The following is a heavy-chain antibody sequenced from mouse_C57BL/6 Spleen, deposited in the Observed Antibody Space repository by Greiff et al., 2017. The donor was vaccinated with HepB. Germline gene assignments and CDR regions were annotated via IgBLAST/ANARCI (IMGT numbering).Heavy chain of an antibody. CDR1: GYTFTDYY. Sequence: VQLQQSGPELVKPGASVKISCKASGYTFTDYYMNWVKQSHGKSLEWIGDINPNNGGTSYNQKCKGKATLTVDKSSSTAYMELRSLTSEDSAVYYCARPYDGYYAWFAYWGQGTLVTVSA. CDR2: INPNNGGT. D-gene: IGHD2-3*01. J-gene: IGHJ3*01. CDR3: ARPYDGYYAWFAY. V-gene: IGHV1-26*01.